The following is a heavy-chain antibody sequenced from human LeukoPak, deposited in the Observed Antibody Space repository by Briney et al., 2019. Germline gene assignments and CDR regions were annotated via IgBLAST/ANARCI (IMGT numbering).Heavy chain of an antibody. J-gene: IGHJ4*02. CDR1: GFSVSSNY. CDR3: ATDAPPIVATPIDY. CDR2: IYSGGST. D-gene: IGHD5-12*01. V-gene: IGHV3-66*01. Sequence: SGGSLRLSCGASGFSVSSNYMVWVRQAPGKGLEWVSVIYSGGSTYYADSVKGRFTISRDNSKNTLYLQMNSLRAEDTAVYYCATDAPPIVATPIDYWGQGTLVTVSS.